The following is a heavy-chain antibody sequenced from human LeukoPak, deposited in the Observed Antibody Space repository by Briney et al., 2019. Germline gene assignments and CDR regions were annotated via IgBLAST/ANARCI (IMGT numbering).Heavy chain of an antibody. CDR1: GFTFSSHA. J-gene: IGHJ4*02. V-gene: IGHV3-30-3*01. Sequence: PGGSLRLSCAASGFTFSSHAMHWVRQAPGKGLEWAAVISYDGSNKYYADSVKGRFTISRDNSKNTLYLQMNSLRAEDTAVYYCARDRGVVTAFDYWGQGTLVTVSS. CDR2: ISYDGSNK. CDR3: ARDRGVVTAFDY. D-gene: IGHD2-21*02.